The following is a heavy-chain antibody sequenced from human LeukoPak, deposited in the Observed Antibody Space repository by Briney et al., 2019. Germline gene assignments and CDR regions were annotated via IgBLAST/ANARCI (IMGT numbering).Heavy chain of an antibody. D-gene: IGHD1-26*01. J-gene: IGHJ4*02. Sequence: SETLSLTCTVSGGSISSYYWSWIRQPPGKGLEWIGYIYYSGSTNYNPSLKSRVTISVDTSKNQFSLKLSSVTAADTAVYYCARDSGSSSPFDYWGQGTLVTVSS. CDR2: IYYSGST. CDR1: GGSISSYY. CDR3: ARDSGSSSPFDY. V-gene: IGHV4-59*01.